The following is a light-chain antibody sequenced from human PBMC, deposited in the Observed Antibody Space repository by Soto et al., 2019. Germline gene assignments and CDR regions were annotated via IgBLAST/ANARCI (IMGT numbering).Light chain of an antibody. J-gene: IGKJ1*01. V-gene: IGKV3-20*01. CDR2: GAS. CDR3: HQYGSAPWT. Sequence: EIVLTQSPGTLSLSPGERATLSCWASQRVSSKSLAWYQQKPGQAPRLLIYGASSRATGIPARFSGSGSGTDFTLTISRLEREGFAVYSCHQYGSAPWTFGQRTKLEIK. CDR1: QRVSSKS.